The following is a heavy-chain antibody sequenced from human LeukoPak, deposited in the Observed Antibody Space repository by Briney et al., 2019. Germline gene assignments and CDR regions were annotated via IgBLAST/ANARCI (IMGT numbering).Heavy chain of an antibody. CDR3: ARTRRYGDYVLDY. J-gene: IGHJ4*02. Sequence: PSETLSLTCAVYGGSFSGYYWSWIRQPPGKGLEWIGEINHSGSTNYNPSLKSRVTISVDTSKNQFSLKLSSVTAADTAVYYCARTRRYGDYVLDYWGQGTLVTVSS. CDR2: INHSGST. V-gene: IGHV4-34*01. D-gene: IGHD4-17*01. CDR1: GGSFSGYY.